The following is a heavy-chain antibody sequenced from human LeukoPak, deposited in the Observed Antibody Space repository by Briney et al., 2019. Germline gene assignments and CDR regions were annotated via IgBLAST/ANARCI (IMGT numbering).Heavy chain of an antibody. J-gene: IGHJ4*02. CDR3: ARDSDSVHSPFNY. CDR1: GGSISSYY. D-gene: IGHD5/OR15-5a*01. Sequence: SETLSLTCTVSGGSISSYYWSWLRQPPGKGLEWIGYIYYSGSTNYNPSLQSRVTISVDTSKNQFSLKLSSVTAADTAVYYCARDSDSVHSPFNYWGQGTLVTVSS. V-gene: IGHV4-59*01. CDR2: IYYSGST.